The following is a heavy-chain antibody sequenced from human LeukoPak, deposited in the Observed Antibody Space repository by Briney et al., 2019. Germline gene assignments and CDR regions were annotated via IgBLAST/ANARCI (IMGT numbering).Heavy chain of an antibody. V-gene: IGHV3-53*05. CDR2: IYSGVGP. J-gene: IGHJ4*02. Sequence: RAGGSLRLSCTVSGFTVSSNSMSWVRQAPGKGLEWVSFIYSGVGPHYSDSVKGRFTISRDNSKNTLYLQMNSLRVEDTAVYYCASAWHLGIVVVMLDSWGQGTLVTVSS. D-gene: IGHD3-22*01. CDR1: GFTVSSNS. CDR3: ASAWHLGIVVVMLDS.